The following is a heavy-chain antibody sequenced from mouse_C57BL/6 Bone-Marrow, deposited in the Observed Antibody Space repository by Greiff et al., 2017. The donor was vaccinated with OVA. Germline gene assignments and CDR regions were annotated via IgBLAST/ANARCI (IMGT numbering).Heavy chain of an antibody. J-gene: IGHJ2*01. CDR1: GYTFTSYG. Sequence: QVQLKESGAELARPGASVKLSCKASGYTFTSYGISWVKQRPGQGLEWIGEIYPSSGNTYYNEKFKGKATLTADKSSSTAYMELPSLTLEDSAVYFYAGGTSVRAEDFDYGGQGNTLTVTS. D-gene: IGHD1-1*01. CDR2: IYPSSGNT. CDR3: AGGTSVRAEDFDY. V-gene: IGHV1-81*01.